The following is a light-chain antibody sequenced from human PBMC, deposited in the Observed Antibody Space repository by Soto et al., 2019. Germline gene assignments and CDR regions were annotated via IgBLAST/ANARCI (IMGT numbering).Light chain of an antibody. CDR3: QQYGSSLFT. CDR2: GAS. Sequence: EIVLTQSPGTMSLSPGERATLSCRASQSVSSSYLAWYQQKPGQAPRLLIYGASSRATGIPDRFSGSGSGTDFTLTISRLEPEDFAMDYCQQYGSSLFTFGPRNKVDIK. CDR1: QSVSSSY. V-gene: IGKV3-20*01. J-gene: IGKJ3*01.